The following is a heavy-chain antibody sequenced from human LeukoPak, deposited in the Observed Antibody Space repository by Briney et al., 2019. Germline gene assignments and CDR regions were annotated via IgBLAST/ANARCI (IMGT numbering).Heavy chain of an antibody. V-gene: IGHV3-23*01. J-gene: IGHJ4*02. CDR2: IGGSGVST. CDR3: AKDFNQYGDD. Sequence: PGGSLRLSCVCSGFTFSSYAMIWVRQALGKGLEWVSGIGGSGVSTYYADSVKGRFTISRDNSKNTLYLQMNSLRAEDTAVYYCAKDFNQYGDDWGQGTLVTVSS. D-gene: IGHD4-17*01. CDR1: GFTFSSYA.